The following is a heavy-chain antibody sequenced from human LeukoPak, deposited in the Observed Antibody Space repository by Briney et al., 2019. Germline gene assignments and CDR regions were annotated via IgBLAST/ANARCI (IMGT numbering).Heavy chain of an antibody. Sequence: GGSLRLSCTASGFTFGDYAMSWVRQAPGKGLEWVGFIRSKAYGGTTEYPASVKGRFTISRDDSKSIAYLQMNSLKTEDTAVYYCTRDPRGSYGPDAFDIWGQGTMVTVSS. J-gene: IGHJ3*02. CDR2: IRSKAYGGTT. V-gene: IGHV3-49*04. CDR3: TRDPRGSYGPDAFDI. CDR1: GFTFGDYA. D-gene: IGHD1-26*01.